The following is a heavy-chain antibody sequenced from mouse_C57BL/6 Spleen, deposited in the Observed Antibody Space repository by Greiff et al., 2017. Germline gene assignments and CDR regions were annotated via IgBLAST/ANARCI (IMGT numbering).Heavy chain of an antibody. CDR2: IHPNSGST. V-gene: IGHV1-64*01. Sequence: VQLQQPGAEPVKPGASVKLSCKASGNTFTSYWMHWVKQRPGQGLEWIGMIHPNSGSTNYNEKFKSKATLTVDKSSSTAYMQLSSLTSEDSAVYYGARGATVVATGFDYWGQGTTLTVSS. J-gene: IGHJ2*01. D-gene: IGHD1-1*01. CDR3: ARGATVVATGFDY. CDR1: GNTFTSYW.